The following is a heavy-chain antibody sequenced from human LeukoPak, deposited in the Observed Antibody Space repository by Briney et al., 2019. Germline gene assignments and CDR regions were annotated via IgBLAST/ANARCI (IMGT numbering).Heavy chain of an antibody. CDR1: GGSINSSSYY. D-gene: IGHD3-10*01. Sequence: SETLSLTCTVSGGSINSSSYYWGWIRQPPGEALEWIGSIYHSGYTYYNPSLKSRVTISVDTSKSQFSLKLSSVTAADTAVYYCARSSMFRGVTVDYWGQGTLVSVSS. CDR3: ARSSMFRGVTVDY. CDR2: IYHSGYT. V-gene: IGHV4-39*01. J-gene: IGHJ4*02.